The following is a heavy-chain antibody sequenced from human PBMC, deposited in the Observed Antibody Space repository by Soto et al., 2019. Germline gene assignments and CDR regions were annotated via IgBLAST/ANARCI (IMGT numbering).Heavy chain of an antibody. Sequence: SETLSLTCTVSGGSINSNYLSWIRQPPGKGLEWIGYMYHSGSINYNPSLKSRLTTSVDKSKNQFSLKLSSVTAADTAVYYCARHGSVSGWYTSWFDPWGRGIQVTVSS. J-gene: IGHJ5*02. CDR3: ARHGSVSGWYTSWFDP. CDR2: MYHSGSI. D-gene: IGHD6-19*01. V-gene: IGHV4-59*08. CDR1: GGSINSNY.